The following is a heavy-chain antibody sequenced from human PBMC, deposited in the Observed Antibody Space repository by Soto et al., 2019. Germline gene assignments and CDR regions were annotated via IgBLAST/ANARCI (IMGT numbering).Heavy chain of an antibody. CDR2: IDWDDDK. V-gene: IGHV2-70*01. D-gene: IGHD3-10*01. CDR3: ARSMPYGSGSTPTQPYYYGMDV. Sequence: SGPTLVNPTQTLTLTCTFSGFSLSTSGMCVSWIRQPPGKALEWLALIDWDDDKYYSTSLKTRLTISKDTSKNQVVLTMTNMDPVDTATYYCARSMPYGSGSTPTQPYYYGMDVCGQRTTVTVSS. J-gene: IGHJ6*02. CDR1: GFSLSTSGMC.